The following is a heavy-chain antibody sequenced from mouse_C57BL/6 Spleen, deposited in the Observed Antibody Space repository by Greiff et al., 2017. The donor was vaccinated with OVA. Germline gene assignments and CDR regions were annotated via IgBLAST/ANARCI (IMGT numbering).Heavy chain of an antibody. CDR2: IDPSDSYT. Sequence: QVQLQQPGAELVMPGASVKLSCKASGYTFTSYWMHWVKQRPGQGLEWIGEIDPSDSYTNYNQQFKGKSTLTVDKSSSTAYMQLSSLTSEDSAVYYCSRGRGYGEGYAMDDWGQGTSVTVSS. CDR3: SRGRGYGEGYAMDD. V-gene: IGHV1-69*01. J-gene: IGHJ4*01. CDR1: GYTFTSYW. D-gene: IGHD2-2*01.